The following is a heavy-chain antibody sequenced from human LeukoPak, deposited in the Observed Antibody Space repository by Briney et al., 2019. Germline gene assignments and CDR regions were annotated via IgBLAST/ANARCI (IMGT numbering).Heavy chain of an antibody. Sequence: PSETLSLTCTVSGGSISSYYWSWIRQPPGKGLEWVGYIQYSGSSNYNSSLKSRVTISVGTSQNHFSLKVCSVAAADTAVYYCARGKRWLQSPFDYWGQGTLVTVSS. V-gene: IGHV4-59*01. D-gene: IGHD5-24*01. CDR3: ARGKRWLQSPFDY. CDR2: IQYSGSS. CDR1: GGSISSYY. J-gene: IGHJ4*02.